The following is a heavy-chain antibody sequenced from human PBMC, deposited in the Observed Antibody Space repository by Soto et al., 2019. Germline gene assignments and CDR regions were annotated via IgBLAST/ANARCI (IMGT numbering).Heavy chain of an antibody. CDR3: TMCITVLVPINY. J-gene: IGHJ4*01. CDR2: IYHSGST. D-gene: IGHD6-19*01. V-gene: IGHV4-4*02. Sequence: QVQLQESGPGLVKPSGTLSLTCAVSGGAISSSNWWSWVRQPPGKGLEWIGEIYHSGSTNYTPSLQSRVTISVDKSKMQFSLNLSSVPAAATAVHDCTMCITVLVPINYRSQATLVSVAS. CDR1: GGAISSSNW.